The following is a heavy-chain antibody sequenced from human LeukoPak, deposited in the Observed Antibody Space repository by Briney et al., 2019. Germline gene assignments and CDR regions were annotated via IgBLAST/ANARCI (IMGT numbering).Heavy chain of an antibody. D-gene: IGHD2-15*01. CDR1: AFTISGYW. Sequence: PGGSLRLSCAASAFTISGYWMNWVRQAPGKGLEWVASMTEDGNNEFYVDSVKGRFTISGDNAQNSLYLQMNSLRADDTAVYYCTRGLHDYWGQGTLVTVS. CDR2: MTEDGNNE. CDR3: TRGLHDY. V-gene: IGHV3-7*01. J-gene: IGHJ4*02.